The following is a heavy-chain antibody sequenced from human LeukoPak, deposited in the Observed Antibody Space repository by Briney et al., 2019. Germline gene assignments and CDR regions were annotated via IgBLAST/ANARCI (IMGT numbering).Heavy chain of an antibody. Sequence: GGSLRLSCAASGFTFSSYWMHWVRQAPGKGLVWVSRINSDGSSTSYADSVKGRFTISRDNAKNTPYLQMNSLRAEDTAVYYCARAPRPVNWFDPWGQGTLVTVSS. V-gene: IGHV3-74*01. CDR3: ARAPRPVNWFDP. CDR1: GFTFSSYW. J-gene: IGHJ5*02. CDR2: INSDGSST.